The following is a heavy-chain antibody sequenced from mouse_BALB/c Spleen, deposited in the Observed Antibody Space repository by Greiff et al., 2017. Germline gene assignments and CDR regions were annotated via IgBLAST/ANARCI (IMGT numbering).Heavy chain of an antibody. V-gene: IGHV1-67*01. CDR2: ISTYNGNT. J-gene: IGHJ4*01. CDR3: ASGTRSNWDEGYAMDY. CDR1: GYTFTDYA. D-gene: IGHD4-1*01. Sequence: VKLQQSGPEVVRPGVSVKISCKGSGYTFTDYAMHWVKQSHAKSLEWIGVISTYNGNTNYNQKFKGKATMTVDKSSSTAYMELARLTSEDSAIYYCASGTRSNWDEGYAMDYWGQGTSVTVSS.